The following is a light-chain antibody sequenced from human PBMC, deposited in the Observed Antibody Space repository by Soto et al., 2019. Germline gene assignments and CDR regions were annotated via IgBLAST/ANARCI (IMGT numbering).Light chain of an antibody. CDR3: MQGTHWPWT. CDR1: QSLIHSDGNTY. Sequence: DVVMTQSPLSLPVTLGQPASISCRSSQSLIHSDGNTYLNWFQQRPGQSPRRLIYKVSDRDSGVPDRFGGSGSGTAFTLKISRVEAEDVGVYYCMQGTHWPWTFGQGTEVEIK. V-gene: IGKV2-30*02. CDR2: KVS. J-gene: IGKJ1*01.